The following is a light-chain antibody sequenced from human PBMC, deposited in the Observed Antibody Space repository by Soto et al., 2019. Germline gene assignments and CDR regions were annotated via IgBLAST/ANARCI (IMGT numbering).Light chain of an antibody. CDR2: AAS. Sequence: IPMPPSPSSLAASLEDRVIITCGASQSISNHLNWYQQKPGKAPKLLIYAASTLQSGVPSRFSGSGSGTDFTLTISSLQPEDFANHDCQQLNSYHPLTCGQGIRLEIK. CDR3: QQLNSYHPLT. J-gene: IGKJ5*01. V-gene: IGKV1-9*01. CDR1: QSISNH.